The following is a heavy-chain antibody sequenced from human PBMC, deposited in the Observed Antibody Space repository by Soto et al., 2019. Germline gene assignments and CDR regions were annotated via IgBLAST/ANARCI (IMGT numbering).Heavy chain of an antibody. CDR3: AKSLVFVDNAYMDV. D-gene: IGHD2-21*01. Sequence: ASVKVSCKASGGSFTSYIFTWVRQAPGQGLEWMGRVIPIQGTANYALKFQDRVTITADKSTNTVYMELRSLRPEDTALYYCAKSLVFVDNAYMDVWGKGTTVTVSS. V-gene: IGHV1-69*08. CDR2: VIPIQGTA. J-gene: IGHJ6*03. CDR1: GGSFTSYI.